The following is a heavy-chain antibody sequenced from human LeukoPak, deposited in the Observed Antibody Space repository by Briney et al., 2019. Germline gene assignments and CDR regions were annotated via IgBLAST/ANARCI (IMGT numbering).Heavy chain of an antibody. Sequence: GGSLRLSCAASGFIFKNYPMTWVRQAPGKGLEWVSAIRPSDGSTFYADSVMGRFTISRDSSKNTLYLQMNNLRVEDTALYYCAKLTNGWFEDFWGQGTLVTVSS. CDR2: IRPSDGST. CDR3: AKLTNGWFEDF. V-gene: IGHV3-23*01. D-gene: IGHD6-19*01. CDR1: GFIFKNYP. J-gene: IGHJ4*02.